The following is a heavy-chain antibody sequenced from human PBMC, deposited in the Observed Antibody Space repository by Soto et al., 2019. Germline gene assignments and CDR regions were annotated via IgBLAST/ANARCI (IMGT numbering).Heavy chain of an antibody. CDR3: ARGGMVIIPTATAFDY. V-gene: IGHV4-4*07. CDR1: GGSISPYY. Sequence: SETLSLTCTVSGGSISPYYWSWIRQPAGKGVEWIGQIYASGSTNYNPSLKDRVTMSVATSKNQFSLKLSSVTAADTAVYYCARGGMVIIPTATAFDYWGQGTLVT. D-gene: IGHD2-2*01. CDR2: IYASGST. J-gene: IGHJ4*02.